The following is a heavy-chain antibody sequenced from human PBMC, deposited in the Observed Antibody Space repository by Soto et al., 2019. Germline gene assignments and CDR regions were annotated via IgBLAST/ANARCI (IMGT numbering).Heavy chain of an antibody. D-gene: IGHD1-26*01. Sequence: SETLSLTCAVYGGSFSGYYWSFIRQPPGKGLEWIGEINHRGSTNYNPSLKSRVTISVDTSKNQFSLKLSSVTAADTAVYYCARGDSGSYCLDYWGQGTLVTVSS. CDR1: GGSFSGYY. J-gene: IGHJ4*02. CDR3: ARGDSGSYCLDY. V-gene: IGHV4-34*01. CDR2: INHRGST.